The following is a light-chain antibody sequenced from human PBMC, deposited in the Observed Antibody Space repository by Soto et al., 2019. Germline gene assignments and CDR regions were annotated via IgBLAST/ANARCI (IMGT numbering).Light chain of an antibody. CDR3: QSYDSSLFVV. V-gene: IGLV1-40*01. J-gene: IGLJ2*01. Sequence: QSVLTQPPSVSGAPGQRVTISCTGSSSNIGAGYDVHWYQQLPGTAPKLLIYGNSNRPSGVPDRFSGSKSGTSASLAITGLHAEDEADYYCQSYDSSLFVVFGGGTKLTVL. CDR1: SSNIGAGYD. CDR2: GNS.